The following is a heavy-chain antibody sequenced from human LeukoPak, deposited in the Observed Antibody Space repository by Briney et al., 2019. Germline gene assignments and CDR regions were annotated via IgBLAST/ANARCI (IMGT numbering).Heavy chain of an antibody. CDR3: ARDFYGSGPSSLHNWFDP. V-gene: IGHV4-59*11. Sequence: SETLSLTCSVSGGSMISQYWTWIRQSPGKGLEWIGYIYYSGTTNYNPSLKSRVTMSVDTSKNQFSLKLSSVTAADTAVYYCARDFYGSGPSSLHNWFDPWGQGTLVTVSS. J-gene: IGHJ5*02. CDR1: GGSMISQY. CDR2: IYYSGTT. D-gene: IGHD3-10*01.